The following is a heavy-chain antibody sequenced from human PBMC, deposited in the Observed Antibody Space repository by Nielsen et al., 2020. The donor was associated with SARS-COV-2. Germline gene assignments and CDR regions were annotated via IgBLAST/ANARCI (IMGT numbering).Heavy chain of an antibody. CDR3: ATARGSRYYGSGSLNGMDV. J-gene: IGHJ6*02. CDR2: INPNSGGT. D-gene: IGHD3-10*01. V-gene: IGHV1-2*02. CDR1: GYTLTELS. Sequence: ASVKVSCKVSGYTLTELSMHWVRQAPGQGLEWMGWINPNSGGTNYAQKFQGRVTMTRDTSISTAYMELSSLRSEDTAVYYCATARGSRYYGSGSLNGMDVWGQGTTVTVSS.